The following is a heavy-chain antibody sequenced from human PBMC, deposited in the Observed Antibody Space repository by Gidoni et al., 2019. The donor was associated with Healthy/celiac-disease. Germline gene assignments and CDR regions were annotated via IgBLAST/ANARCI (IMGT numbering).Heavy chain of an antibody. CDR1: GGSISRGGYY. V-gene: IGHV4-31*03. CDR2: IYYSGST. Sequence: QVQLQESGQGLVKPSQTLSLTCTVSGGSISRGGYYWSWIRQHPGKGLEWIGYIYYSGSTYYNPSLKSRVTISVDTSKNQFSLKLSSVTAADTAVYYCARGARSIAAAGYFQHWGQGTLVTVSS. J-gene: IGHJ1*01. CDR3: ARGARSIAAAGYFQH. D-gene: IGHD6-13*01.